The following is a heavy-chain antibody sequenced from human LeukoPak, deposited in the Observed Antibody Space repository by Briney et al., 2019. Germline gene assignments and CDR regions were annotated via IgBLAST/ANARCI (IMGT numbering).Heavy chain of an antibody. J-gene: IGHJ3*02. V-gene: IGHV5-51*01. CDR3: ARPDTAMVTDAAFDI. CDR2: IYPGDSDT. D-gene: IGHD5-18*01. CDR1: GYRFTSYW. Sequence: GESLKISFQGSGYRFTSYWIGWVRPMPGKGLEWMGIIYPGDSDTRYSPSFQGQVTISADKSISTAYLQWSSLKASDTAMYYCARPDTAMVTDAAFDIWGQGTMVTVSS.